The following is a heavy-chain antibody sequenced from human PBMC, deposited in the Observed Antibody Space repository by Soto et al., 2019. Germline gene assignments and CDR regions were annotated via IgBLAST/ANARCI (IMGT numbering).Heavy chain of an antibody. CDR2: ISGHNGNT. V-gene: IGHV1-18*01. CDR1: GYTFTSYG. CDR3: ARHLFHYYVNTVYYYFGH. Sequence: ASVKVSCKASGYTFTSYGISWVRQAPGQGPEWMGWISGHNGNTNHPQSLQGRVTMTTDTSRNTAYMELRSLISDDTAVYYCARHLFHYYVNTVYYYFGHWGQVPLFTV. J-gene: IGHJ4*02. D-gene: IGHD3-10*02.